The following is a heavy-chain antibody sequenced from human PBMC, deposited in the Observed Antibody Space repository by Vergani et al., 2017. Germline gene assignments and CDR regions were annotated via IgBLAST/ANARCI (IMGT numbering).Heavy chain of an antibody. CDR1: GGTFSSYA. V-gene: IGHV1-69*06. Sequence: QVQLVQSGAEVKKPGSSVKVSCKASGGTFSSYAISWVRQAPGQGLEWMGGILPIFGQANYAQKFQGGVTITADKSTSTAYMGLSSLRSEDTAVYYCARDNVWSGDSSRSDDYWGQGTLVTVSS. D-gene: IGHD3-3*01. CDR3: ARDNVWSGDSSRSDDY. CDR2: ILPIFGQA. J-gene: IGHJ4*02.